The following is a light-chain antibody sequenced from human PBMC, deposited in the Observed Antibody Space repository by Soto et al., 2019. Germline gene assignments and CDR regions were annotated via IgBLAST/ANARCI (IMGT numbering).Light chain of an antibody. CDR2: DVA. J-gene: IGLJ1*01. CDR1: SSDVGAYNF. CDR3: MSFTSSNTYV. Sequence: QSALTQPASVSGSPGQSITISCTGTSSDVGAYNFVSWYQHHPDKAPKVVIYDVANRPSGVSYRFSASKSGNTASLTISGLQAEDEADYYCMSFTSSNTYVFGTGTKPTVL. V-gene: IGLV2-14*03.